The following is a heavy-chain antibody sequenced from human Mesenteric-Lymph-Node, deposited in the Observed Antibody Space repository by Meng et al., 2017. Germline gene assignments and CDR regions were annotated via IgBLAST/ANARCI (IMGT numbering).Heavy chain of an antibody. V-gene: IGHV3-23*01. J-gene: IGHJ4*02. CDR1: GFTFSSYW. D-gene: IGHD6-25*01. CDR3: AKNIGPNLAASYFDY. CDR2: ITDSGATT. Sequence: GESLKISCAASGFTFSSYWMHWVRQAPGKGLEWVSHITDSGATTNYADSVKGRFTISRDNSKDTLYLQLSGLRAEDTAVYYCAKNIGPNLAASYFDYWGQGTLVTVSS.